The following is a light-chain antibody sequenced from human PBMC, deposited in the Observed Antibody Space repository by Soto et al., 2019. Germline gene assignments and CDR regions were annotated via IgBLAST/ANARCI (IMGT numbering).Light chain of an antibody. J-gene: IGKJ5*01. Sequence: EIVLTQSPCTLSLSPGQRATLSCRASHTVSITYLTWYQQKPGQAPRLLIFGASKRATGIPDRFSGSGSGRDFTLTISGLEPEDFEVYYCQQYGSSPLISFGQGTRLEIK. CDR2: GAS. CDR1: HTVSITY. CDR3: QQYGSSPLIS. V-gene: IGKV3-20*01.